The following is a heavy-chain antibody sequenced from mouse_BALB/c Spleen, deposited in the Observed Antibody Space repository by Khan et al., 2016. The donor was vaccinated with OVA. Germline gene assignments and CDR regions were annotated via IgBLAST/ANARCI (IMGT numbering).Heavy chain of an antibody. CDR1: GFNIKDTY. Sequence: VQLQQSGAELVKPGASVKLSCTASGFNIKDTYLHWVKQRPEQGLEWIGRIDPATGNSKYDPKFQVKATLTADTSSNPAYLQLSSLTSEDTAVYYCARNDGYDVVYWGQGTTLTVSS. CDR3: ARNDGYDVVY. V-gene: IGHV14-3*02. D-gene: IGHD2-2*01. J-gene: IGHJ2*01. CDR2: IDPATGNS.